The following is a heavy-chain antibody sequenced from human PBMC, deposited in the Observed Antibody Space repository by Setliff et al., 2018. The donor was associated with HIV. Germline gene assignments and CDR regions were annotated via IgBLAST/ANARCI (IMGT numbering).Heavy chain of an antibody. Sequence: SVKVSCKASGGTFSSYAISWVRQAPGQGPEWMGGIIPIFGTANYAQKFQGRVTITTDESTSTAYMELSSLRSEDTAVYYCASGGTGYSSGWLVYFAFDIWGQGTMVTVSS. CDR3: ASGGTGYSSGWLVYFAFDI. J-gene: IGHJ3*02. CDR2: IIPIFGTA. V-gene: IGHV1-69*05. D-gene: IGHD6-19*01. CDR1: GGTFSSYA.